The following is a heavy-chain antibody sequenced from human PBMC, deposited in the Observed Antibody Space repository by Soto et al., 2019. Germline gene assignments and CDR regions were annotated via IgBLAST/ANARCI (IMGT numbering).Heavy chain of an antibody. J-gene: IGHJ5*02. D-gene: IGHD3-3*01. CDR1: GGSTSSYY. Sequence: PSETLSLTCTVSGGSTSSYYWSWIRQPPGKGLEWIGYIYYSGSTNYNPSLKSRVTMPVDTSKNQFSLKLRSVTAADTAVYYCARAGDDFWSGYYEWFDPWGQGTLVTVS. CDR3: ARAGDDFWSGYYEWFDP. CDR2: IYYSGST. V-gene: IGHV4-59*01.